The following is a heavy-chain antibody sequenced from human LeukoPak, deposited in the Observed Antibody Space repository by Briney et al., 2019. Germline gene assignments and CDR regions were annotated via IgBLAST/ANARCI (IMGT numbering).Heavy chain of an antibody. CDR2: ISGNGGST. V-gene: IGHV3-64D*06. CDR1: GFTFSSYA. D-gene: IGHD3-9*01. CDR3: VKDRSDILTGPGSN. Sequence: GGSLRLSCSASGFTFSSYAMHWARQAPGKGLEYVSAISGNGGSTYYADSVKGRFTISRDNSKNTLYLQMSSLRAEDTAVYYCVKDRSDILTGPGSNWGQGTLVTVSS. J-gene: IGHJ4*02.